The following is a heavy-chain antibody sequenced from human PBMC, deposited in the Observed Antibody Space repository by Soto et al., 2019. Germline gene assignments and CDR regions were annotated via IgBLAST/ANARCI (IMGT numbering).Heavy chain of an antibody. D-gene: IGHD3-10*01. CDR3: ALCMHGENYPH. CDR2: IYWDDDK. V-gene: IGHV2-5*02. CDR1: GFSLTTNGVG. Sequence: QITLKESGPTVVTPTQTLTLSCTFSGFSLTTNGVGVAWIRQPPGKAPEWLAAIYWDDDKRYRPSLKSRLTITKDTSENRVVLRMTNMDPIDTGTYYCALCMHGENYPHWGQGTLVTVSS. J-gene: IGHJ4*02.